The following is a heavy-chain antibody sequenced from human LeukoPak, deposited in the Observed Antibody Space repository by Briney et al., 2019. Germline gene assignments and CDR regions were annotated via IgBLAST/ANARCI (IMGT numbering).Heavy chain of an antibody. CDR3: PRAQGPAVWTDYPLFKPHHYSGFDV. J-gene: IGHJ6*02. D-gene: IGHD3/OR15-3a*01. V-gene: IGHV4-34*01. CDR1: GGSVSGYY. CDR2: INHSGST. Sequence: PSETLSLTCAVYGGSVSGYYWSWIRQPPGKELEWIGEINHSGSTNYYQSLKSRATISVDTSKNQFTLKPNSLTAAGTAVYYCPRAQGPAVWTDYPLFKPHHYSGFDVWGQGTTVTASS.